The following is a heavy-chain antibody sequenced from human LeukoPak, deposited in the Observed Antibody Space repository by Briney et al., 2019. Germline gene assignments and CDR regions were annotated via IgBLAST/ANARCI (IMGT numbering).Heavy chain of an antibody. CDR2: INSDGSST. D-gene: IGHD2-2*01. J-gene: IGHJ4*01. CDR1: GFTFSSYW. Sequence: GGSLRLSCAASGFTFSSYWMHWVRQAPGKGLVWVSRINSDGSSTSYADSVKGRFTISRDNAKNTLYLQMNSLRVEDTAVHYCARAYCTSTTCYLDYWGHGTLVTVSS. V-gene: IGHV3-74*01. CDR3: ARAYCTSTTCYLDY.